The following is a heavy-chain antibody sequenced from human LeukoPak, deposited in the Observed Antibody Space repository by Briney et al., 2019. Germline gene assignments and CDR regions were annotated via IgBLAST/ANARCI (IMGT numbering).Heavy chain of an antibody. V-gene: IGHV4-4*07. D-gene: IGHD4-17*01. CDR3: ARQGSYGDYMLVDY. CDR1: GGSISSYY. Sequence: SETLSLTCTVSGGSISSYYWSWIRQPAGKGLEWIGRIYTSGSTNYNPSLKSRVTMSVDMSKNQFSLKLSSVTAADTAVYHCARQGSYGDYMLVDYWGQGTRVTVSS. CDR2: IYTSGST. J-gene: IGHJ4*02.